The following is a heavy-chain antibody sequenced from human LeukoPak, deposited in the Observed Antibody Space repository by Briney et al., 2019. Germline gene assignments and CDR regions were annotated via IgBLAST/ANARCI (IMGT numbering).Heavy chain of an antibody. CDR3: ARGRPPHDLGPLFDY. D-gene: IGHD1-14*01. J-gene: IGHJ4*02. Sequence: PSETLRLTCTVSGGAITGYYSSWIRQPPGKGLEWIGYIYYSGSTNYNPSLKSRVTMSVDTSKKQFSLKLSAVTAADTAVYYCARGRPPHDLGPLFDYWGQATVHSVSS. CDR1: GGAITGYY. CDR2: IYYSGST. V-gene: IGHV4-59*01.